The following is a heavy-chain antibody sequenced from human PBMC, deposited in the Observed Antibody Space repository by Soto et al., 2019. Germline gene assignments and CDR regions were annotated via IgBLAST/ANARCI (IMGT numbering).Heavy chain of an antibody. CDR3: ARGHTGVAAPFDP. V-gene: IGHV4-34*01. D-gene: IGHD6-13*01. CDR2: INHSGST. Sequence: SETLSLTCAVYGGSFGGYYWSWIRQPPGKGLEWIGEINHSGSTNYNPSLKSRVTISVDTSKNQFSLKLSSVTAADTAVYYCARGHTGVAAPFDPWGQGTLGTVSS. J-gene: IGHJ5*02. CDR1: GGSFGGYY.